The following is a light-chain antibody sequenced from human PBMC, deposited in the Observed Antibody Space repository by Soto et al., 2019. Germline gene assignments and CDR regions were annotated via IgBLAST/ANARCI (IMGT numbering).Light chain of an antibody. CDR3: CSYAGSSTLV. Sequence: QSALTQPASVSGSPGQSITISCTGTSSDVGSYNLVSWYQQHPGKAPKLMIDEGSKRPSGVSNRFSGSKSGNTASLTLSGLQAEDEADYYCCSYAGSSTLVFGGGTTLTVL. J-gene: IGLJ2*01. CDR1: SSDVGSYNL. V-gene: IGLV2-23*01. CDR2: EGS.